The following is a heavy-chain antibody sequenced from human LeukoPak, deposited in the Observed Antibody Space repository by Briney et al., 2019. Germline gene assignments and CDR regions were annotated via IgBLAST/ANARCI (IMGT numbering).Heavy chain of an antibody. CDR2: IKQDGSKK. D-gene: IGHD5-24*01. CDR3: TRVGYIDEGIDY. Sequence: WVANIKQDGSKKSYVDSVEGRFTISRDNAKNSLYLQMNSLRAEDTAIYYCTRVGYIDEGIDYWGQGTLVTVSS. V-gene: IGHV3-7*04. J-gene: IGHJ4*02.